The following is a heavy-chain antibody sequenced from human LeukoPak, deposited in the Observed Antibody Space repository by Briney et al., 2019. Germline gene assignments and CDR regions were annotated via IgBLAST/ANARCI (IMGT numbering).Heavy chain of an antibody. J-gene: IGHJ4*02. CDR2: MNPTSGHT. D-gene: IGHD3-10*01. Sequence: ASVKVSCKASGYAFTSYDINWVRQATGQGLEWMGWMNPTSGHTGYAQNFQGRVTMTRDTSISTAYMELNSLTSEDTAVYYCARSPVGVRKKHDFWGQGTLVIVSS. CDR3: ARSPVGVRKKHDF. V-gene: IGHV1-8*01. CDR1: GYAFTSYD.